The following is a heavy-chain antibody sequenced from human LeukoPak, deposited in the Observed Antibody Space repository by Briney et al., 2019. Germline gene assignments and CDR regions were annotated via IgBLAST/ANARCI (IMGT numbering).Heavy chain of an antibody. J-gene: IGHJ2*01. V-gene: IGHV4-30-2*01. D-gene: IGHD2-2*01. CDR1: GGSISSGGYY. Sequence: PSQTLSLTCTVSGGSISSGGYYWSWIRQPPGKGLEWIGYIYHSGSTYYNPSLKSRVTISVDRSKNQFSLKLSSVTAADTAVYYCAREGLGYCSSTSCSPYWYFDLWGRGTLVTVSS. CDR2: IYHSGST. CDR3: AREGLGYCSSTSCSPYWYFDL.